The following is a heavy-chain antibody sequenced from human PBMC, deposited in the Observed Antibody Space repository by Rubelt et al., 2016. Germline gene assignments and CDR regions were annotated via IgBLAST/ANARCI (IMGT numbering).Heavy chain of an antibody. CDR1: GFTVSSNY. CDR3: GSAQLGDYYYGMDV. Sequence: EVQLVESGGGLIQPGGSLRLSCAASGFTVSSNYMSWVRQAPGKGLEWVSVIYSGGSTYYADSVKGRFTISRDNTKTAVYLLMTSLGAEYTAWYYCGSAQLGDYYYGMDVWGQGTTVTVSS. J-gene: IGHJ6*02. V-gene: IGHV3-53*01. D-gene: IGHD6-6*01. CDR2: IYSGGST.